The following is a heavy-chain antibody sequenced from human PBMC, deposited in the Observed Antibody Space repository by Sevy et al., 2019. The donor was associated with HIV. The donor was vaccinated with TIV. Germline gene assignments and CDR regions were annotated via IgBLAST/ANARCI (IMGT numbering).Heavy chain of an antibody. Sequence: ASVKLSCKASGYTFTGYYMHWVRQAPGQGLEWMGRINPNSGGTNYAQKFQGRVTMTRDTSISTAYMELSRLRSDDTAVYYCAREGAVAGTSYNWFDPWGQGTLVTVSS. J-gene: IGHJ5*02. CDR3: AREGAVAGTSYNWFDP. CDR2: INPNSGGT. V-gene: IGHV1-2*06. D-gene: IGHD6-19*01. CDR1: GYTFTGYY.